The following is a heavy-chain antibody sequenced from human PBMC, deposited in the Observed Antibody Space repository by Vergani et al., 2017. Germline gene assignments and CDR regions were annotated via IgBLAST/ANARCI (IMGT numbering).Heavy chain of an antibody. CDR1: GGSISSYY. CDR2: INHSGST. V-gene: IGHV4-34*01. J-gene: IGHJ3*02. CDR3: AREPSVVTPDDAFDI. Sequence: QVQLQQWGAGLLKPSETLSLTCAVYGGSISSYYWSWIRQPPGKGLEWIGEINHSGSTNYNPSLKSRVTISVDTSKNQFSLKLSSVTAADTAVYYCAREPSVVTPDDAFDIWGQGTMVTVSS. D-gene: IGHD4-23*01.